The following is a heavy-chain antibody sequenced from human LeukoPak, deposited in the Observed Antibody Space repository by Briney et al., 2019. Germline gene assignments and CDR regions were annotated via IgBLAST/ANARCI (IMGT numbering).Heavy chain of an antibody. Sequence: WETLSLTCTVSDGSLSSYYWSWIRQPPGKGLEWLGYMYYSGSTNYNPSPKGRVTISVDTSKNQVSLKLSSVTAADTAVYYCAGGNYDILIGYYPFDYWGQGTLVTVSS. D-gene: IGHD3-9*01. V-gene: IGHV4-59*01. CDR3: AGGNYDILIGYYPFDY. J-gene: IGHJ4*02. CDR1: DGSLSSYY. CDR2: MYYSGST.